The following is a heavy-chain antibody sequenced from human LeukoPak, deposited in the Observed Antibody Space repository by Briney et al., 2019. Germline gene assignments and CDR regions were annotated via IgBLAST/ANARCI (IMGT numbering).Heavy chain of an antibody. CDR2: ISGSGGST. CDR1: GFTFSSYA. J-gene: IGHJ4*02. Sequence: GGSLRLSCAASGFTFSSYAMSWVRQAPGKGLEWVSAISGSGGSTYYADSVKGRFTISRDNSKNTLYLQMNSLRAEDTAVYYCAKGMEEWLVTELDYWGQGTLVTVSS. CDR3: AKGMEEWLVTELDY. V-gene: IGHV3-23*01. D-gene: IGHD6-19*01.